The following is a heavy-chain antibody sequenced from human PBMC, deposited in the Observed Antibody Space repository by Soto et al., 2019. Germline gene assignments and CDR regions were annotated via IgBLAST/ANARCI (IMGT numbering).Heavy chain of an antibody. CDR1: GFTFSDYY. D-gene: IGHD6-6*01. CDR3: ARASSIAARGIDYYYYGMDV. CDR2: ISSSGSTI. Sequence: GGSLRLSCAASGFTFSDYYMSWIRQAPGKGLEWVSYISSSGSTIYYADSVKGRFTISRDNAKNSLYLQMNGLRAEDTAVYYCARASSIAARGIDYYYYGMDVWGQGTTVTVSS. V-gene: IGHV3-11*01. J-gene: IGHJ6*02.